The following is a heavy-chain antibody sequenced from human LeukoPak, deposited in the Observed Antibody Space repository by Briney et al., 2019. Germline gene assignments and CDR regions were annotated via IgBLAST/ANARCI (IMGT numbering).Heavy chain of an antibody. CDR1: GDSITYFY. CDR3: ARAVADIVVVVAATPPTWFDP. D-gene: IGHD2-15*01. J-gene: IGHJ5*02. CDR2: ISSSGST. V-gene: IGHV4-4*07. Sequence: SETLSLTCSVSGDSITYFYWSWIRQAAGKGLEWIGRISSSGSTDYNASLKSRVTISVDTSKNQFSLKLSSVTAADTAVYYCARAVADIVVVVAATPPTWFDPWGQGTLVTVSS.